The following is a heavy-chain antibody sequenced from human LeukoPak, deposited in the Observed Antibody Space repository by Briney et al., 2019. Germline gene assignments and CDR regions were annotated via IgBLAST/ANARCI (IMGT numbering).Heavy chain of an antibody. J-gene: IGHJ4*02. D-gene: IGHD2-21*01. Sequence: PGGSLRLSCAASEFTFSSYSMNWVRQAPGKGLEWVSSISSSSSYIYYADSVKGRFTISRDDAKNTLYLQMNSLRAEDTALYYCAREAPAYGERYFVSWGQGTLVTVSS. CDR2: ISSSSSYI. V-gene: IGHV3-21*06. CDR1: EFTFSSYS. CDR3: AREAPAYGERYFVS.